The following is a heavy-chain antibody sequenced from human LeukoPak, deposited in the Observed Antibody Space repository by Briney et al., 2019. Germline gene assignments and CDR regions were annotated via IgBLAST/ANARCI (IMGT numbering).Heavy chain of an antibody. CDR3: ARNRYQLLEFNWFDP. Sequence: PSETLSLTCTVSGGSISSYYWSWIRQPPGKGLEWIGYIYYSGSTNYNPSLKSRVTISVDTSKNQFSLKLSSVTAAGTAVYYCARNRYQLLEFNWFDPWGQGTLVTVSS. J-gene: IGHJ5*02. CDR1: GGSISSYY. V-gene: IGHV4-59*01. CDR2: IYYSGST. D-gene: IGHD2-2*01.